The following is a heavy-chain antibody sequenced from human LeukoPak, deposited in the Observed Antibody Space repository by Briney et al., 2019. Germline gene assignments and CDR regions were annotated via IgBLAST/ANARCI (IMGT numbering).Heavy chain of an antibody. V-gene: IGHV3-53*04. Sequence: GGSLRLSCAASGFTVSSNFMSWVRQAPGKGLEWVSVIYSGGSTYYADSVKGRFTISRHNSKNTLYLQMNSLRAEDTAVYYCARLYGTFLEWSPYFDYWASEPWSPSPQ. D-gene: IGHD3-3*02. CDR1: GFTVSSNF. CDR3: ARLYGTFLEWSPYFDY. J-gene: IGHJ4*02. CDR2: IYSGGST.